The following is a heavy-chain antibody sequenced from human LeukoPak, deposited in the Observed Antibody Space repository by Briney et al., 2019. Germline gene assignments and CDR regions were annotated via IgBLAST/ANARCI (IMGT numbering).Heavy chain of an antibody. CDR1: GFTFSSYG. J-gene: IGHJ5*02. Sequence: PGGSLRLSCAASGFTFSSYGMHWVRQAPGKGLEWVAFIRYDGSNKYYADSVKGRFTISRDNSKNTQYLQMNSLRAEDTAVYYCAKEKDIVVVPAAQPFDPWGQGTLVTVSS. CDR2: IRYDGSNK. D-gene: IGHD2-2*01. CDR3: AKEKDIVVVPAAQPFDP. V-gene: IGHV3-30*02.